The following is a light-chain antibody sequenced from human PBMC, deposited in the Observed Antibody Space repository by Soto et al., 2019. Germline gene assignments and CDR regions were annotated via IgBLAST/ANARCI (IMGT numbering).Light chain of an antibody. V-gene: IGKV3-20*01. CDR2: DAS. Sequence: EIVLTQSPDTLSLSPGERATLSCRASQSVGNNFLAWYQQKPGQAPTLLIYDASSRASGLPDRFSGSGSETDFTLTVSRLELEDFEVYFCHQYGNSHQTFGQGTKVEIX. CDR1: QSVGNNF. J-gene: IGKJ1*01. CDR3: HQYGNSHQT.